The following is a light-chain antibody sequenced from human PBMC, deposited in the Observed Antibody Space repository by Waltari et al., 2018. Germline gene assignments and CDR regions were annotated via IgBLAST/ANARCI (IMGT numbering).Light chain of an antibody. CDR3: QQHYSSPKYT. CDR2: WAS. CDR1: QSVLYSSNNKNY. Sequence: DIVMTQSPDSLAVSLGERATINCTSSQSVLYSSNNKNYLAWYQKKPGQPPKLLIYWASTRESGVPDRFSGSGSGTDFTLTISSLQAEDVAVYYCQQHYSSPKYTFGQGTKLEI. V-gene: IGKV4-1*01. J-gene: IGKJ2*01.